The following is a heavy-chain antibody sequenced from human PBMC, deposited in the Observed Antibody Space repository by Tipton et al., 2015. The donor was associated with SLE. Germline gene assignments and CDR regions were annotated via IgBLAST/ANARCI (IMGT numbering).Heavy chain of an antibody. V-gene: IGHV4-4*07. CDR3: ARDSGSVYGMDV. Sequence: LRLSCAVYGGSFSGYYWSWIRQPAGKGLEWIGYIYTSGSTNYNPSLKSRVTISVDTSKNQFSLKLSSVTAADTAVYYCARDSGSVYGMDVWGQGTTVTVSS. CDR2: IYTSGST. J-gene: IGHJ6*02. CDR1: GGSFSGYY. D-gene: IGHD1-26*01.